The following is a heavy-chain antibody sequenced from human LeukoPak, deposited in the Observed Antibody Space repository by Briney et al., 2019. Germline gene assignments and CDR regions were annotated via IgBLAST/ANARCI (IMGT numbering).Heavy chain of an antibody. CDR3: ARNGEGADYGFDY. D-gene: IGHD4-17*01. CDR2: IIPIFGTA. Sequence: ASVKVSCKASGGTFSSYAISWVRQASGQGLEWMGRIIPIFGTANYAQKFQGRVTITTDESTSTAYMELSSLRSEDTAVYYCARNGEGADYGFDYWGQGTLVTVSS. V-gene: IGHV1-69*05. CDR1: GGTFSSYA. J-gene: IGHJ4*02.